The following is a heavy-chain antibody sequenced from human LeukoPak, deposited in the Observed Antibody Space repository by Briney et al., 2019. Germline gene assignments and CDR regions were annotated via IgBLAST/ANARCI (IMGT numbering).Heavy chain of an antibody. CDR1: GGSISSYY. CDR3: ARAVAGTIDWFDP. CDR2: IYTSGST. D-gene: IGHD6-19*01. V-gene: IGHV4-4*07. J-gene: IGHJ5*02. Sequence: MTSETLSLTCTVSGGSISSYYWSWIRQPXGXXLEWIGRIYTSGSTNYNPSLKSRVTMSVDTSKNQFSLKLSSVTAADTAVYYCARAVAGTIDWFDPWGQGTLVTVSS.